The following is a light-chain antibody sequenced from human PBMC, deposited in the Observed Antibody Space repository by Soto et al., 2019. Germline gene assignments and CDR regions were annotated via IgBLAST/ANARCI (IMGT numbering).Light chain of an antibody. J-gene: IGLJ2*01. CDR2: EVR. Sequence: QSVLTQPASVSGSPGQSITISCTGTSSDVGGYNYVSWYQHHPGKAPKLMIYEVRNRPSGLSNRFSGSKSGNTASLTISGLQAEDEADYYCSSYTRSSTLIFGGGTQLTVL. V-gene: IGLV2-14*01. CDR1: SSDVGGYNY. CDR3: SSYTRSSTLI.